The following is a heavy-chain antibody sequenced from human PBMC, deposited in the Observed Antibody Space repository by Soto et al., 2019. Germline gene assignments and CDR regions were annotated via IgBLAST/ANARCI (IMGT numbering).Heavy chain of an antibody. CDR3: ARYKSNYYYGMDV. CDR2: IYYSGIT. CDR1: GGSVSSYY. D-gene: IGHD1-20*01. V-gene: IGHV4-59*02. Sequence: SETLSLTCAVYGGSVSSYYWSWIRQPPGKGLEWIGYIYYSGITNYNPSLKSRVTISVDTSKNQFSLKLSSVTAADTAVYYCARYKSNYYYGMDVWGQGTTVTVSS. J-gene: IGHJ6*02.